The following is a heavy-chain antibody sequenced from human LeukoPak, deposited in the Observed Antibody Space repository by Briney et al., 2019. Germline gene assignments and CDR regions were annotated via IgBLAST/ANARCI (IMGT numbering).Heavy chain of an antibody. J-gene: IGHJ4*02. Sequence: SETLSLTCTVSGGSISSSSYYWGWIRQPPGEGLVYIGSIYYSGSTYYNPSLKSRVTISVDTSKNQFSLTLSSGTAADTAVYYCARQDYGGNIDYWGQGTLVTVSS. CDR1: GGSISSSSYY. V-gene: IGHV4-39*01. D-gene: IGHD4-23*01. CDR2: IYYSGST. CDR3: ARQDYGGNIDY.